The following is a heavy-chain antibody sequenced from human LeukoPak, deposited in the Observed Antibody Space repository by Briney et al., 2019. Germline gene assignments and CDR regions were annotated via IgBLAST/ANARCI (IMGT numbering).Heavy chain of an antibody. V-gene: IGHV3-7*01. Sequence: GGSLRLSYAASGFTFSTYWMSWVRQAPGKGLEWVANIKQDGSEKYHVVSVKGRFTISRDNAKNSLYLQMNSLRAEDTAVYYCARLPLATARYYFDYWGQGTLVTVSS. CDR3: ARLPLATARYYFDY. D-gene: IGHD4-17*01. CDR1: GFTFSTYW. J-gene: IGHJ4*02. CDR2: IKQDGSEK.